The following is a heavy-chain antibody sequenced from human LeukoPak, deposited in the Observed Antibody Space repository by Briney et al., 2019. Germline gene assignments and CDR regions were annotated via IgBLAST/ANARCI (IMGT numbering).Heavy chain of an antibody. V-gene: IGHV3-30*01. CDR2: ISYDGSNK. Sequence: PGGSLRLSCAASGFTFSSYAMHWVRQAPGKGLEWVAVISYDGSNKYYADSVKGRFTISRDNSKNTLYLQMNSLRAEDTAVYYCASRALFSSWDYWGQGTLVTVSS. CDR1: GFTFSSYA. J-gene: IGHJ4*02. CDR3: ASRALFSSWDY. D-gene: IGHD6-13*01.